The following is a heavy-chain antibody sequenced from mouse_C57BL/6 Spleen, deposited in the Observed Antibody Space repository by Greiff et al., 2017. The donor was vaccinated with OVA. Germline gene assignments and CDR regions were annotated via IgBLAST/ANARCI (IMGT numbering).Heavy chain of an antibody. CDR1: GFTFSSYG. D-gene: IGHD2-3*01. Sequence: DVKVEESGGDLVKPGGSLKLSCAASGFTFSSYGMSLVRQTPDKRLEWVATISSGGRYTYYPDSVKGRFTISRDNAKNTLYLQISSLKSEDTAMYYCARLYDGYYYAMDYWGQGTSVTVSS. CDR3: ARLYDGYYYAMDY. J-gene: IGHJ4*01. CDR2: ISSGGRYT. V-gene: IGHV5-6*02.